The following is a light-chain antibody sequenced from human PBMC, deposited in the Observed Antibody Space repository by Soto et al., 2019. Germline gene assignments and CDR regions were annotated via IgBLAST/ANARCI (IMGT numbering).Light chain of an antibody. CDR3: QQYYGYPWT. V-gene: IGKV1-5*01. CDR2: DAS. Sequence: DIQMTQSPSTLSASVGDRVTITCRASQTINSFLAWYQQTPGKAPKLLIYDASSLQSGVPSRFSGGGSGTEFTLTISSLQPDDFATFHCQQYYGYPWTFGQGTKVEIK. J-gene: IGKJ1*01. CDR1: QTINSF.